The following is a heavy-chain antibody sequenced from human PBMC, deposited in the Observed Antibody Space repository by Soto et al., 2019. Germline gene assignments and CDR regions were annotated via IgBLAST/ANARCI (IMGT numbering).Heavy chain of an antibody. J-gene: IGHJ4*02. CDR2: MSISGEKT. CDR3: TRWDGFADL. V-gene: IGHV3-23*01. Sequence: EVQLLESGGGLVQPGGSLRLSCAASGFTCSHYSMAWVRQTPEKGLEWVSGMSISGEKTFYADFVKGRFTVSRDSPKNTVYLQMNTLRAEDTAIYYCTRWDGFADLWGQGTLVTVSS. D-gene: IGHD1-26*01. CDR1: GFTCSHYS.